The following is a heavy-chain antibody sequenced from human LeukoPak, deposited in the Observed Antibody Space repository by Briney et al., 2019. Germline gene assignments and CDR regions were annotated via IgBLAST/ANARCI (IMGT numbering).Heavy chain of an antibody. J-gene: IGHJ4*02. CDR1: GYSISSGYY. D-gene: IGHD1-26*01. CDR3: ARQGTSGSYSGYFDY. Sequence: SETLSLTCAVSGYSISSGYYWGWIRQPPGKGLEWIGSIYHSGSTYYNPSLKSRVTISVDTPKNQFSLKLSSVTAADTAVYYCARQGTSGSYSGYFDYWGQGTLVTVSS. CDR2: IYHSGST. V-gene: IGHV4-38-2*01.